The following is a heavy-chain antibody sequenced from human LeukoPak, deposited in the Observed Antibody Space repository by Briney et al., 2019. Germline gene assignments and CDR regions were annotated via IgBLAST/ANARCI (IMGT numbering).Heavy chain of an antibody. D-gene: IGHD5-12*01. CDR2: ISYDGSNK. CDR3: AKDGEHIVATIFY. J-gene: IGHJ4*02. CDR1: GFTFSSYG. Sequence: GGSLRLSCAASGFTFSSYGMHWVRQAPGKGLEWVAVISYDGSNKYYADSVKGRFTISRDNCKNTLYLQMNSLRAEDTAVYYCAKDGEHIVATIFYWGQGTLVTVSS. V-gene: IGHV3-30*18.